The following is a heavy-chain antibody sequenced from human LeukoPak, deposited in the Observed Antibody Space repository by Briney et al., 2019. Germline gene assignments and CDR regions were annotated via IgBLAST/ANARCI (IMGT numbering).Heavy chain of an antibody. CDR3: ARDIVVVPATRGGWFDP. CDR1: GFTFSTYA. J-gene: IGHJ5*02. Sequence: GGSLRLSCAASGFTFSTYAMSWVRQAPGKGLEWISAISGAGGSTFYAGSVKGRFTISRDNSKNTLYLQMNSLRAEDTAIYYCARDIVVVPATRGGWFDPWGQGTLVTVSS. V-gene: IGHV3-23*01. CDR2: ISGAGGST. D-gene: IGHD2-2*01.